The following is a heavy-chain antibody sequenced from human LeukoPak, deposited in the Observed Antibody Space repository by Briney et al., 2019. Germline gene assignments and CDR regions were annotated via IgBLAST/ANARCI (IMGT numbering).Heavy chain of an antibody. CDR2: IYYSGST. V-gene: IGHV4-59*01. Sequence: PSETLSLTCTVSGGSISSYYWSWIRQPPGKGLEWIGYIYYSGSTNYNPSLKSRVTISVDTSKNQFSLKLSSVTAADTAVYYCARGIRGLGSYGYWCFDLWGRGTLVTVSS. CDR3: ARGIRGLGSYGYWCFDL. D-gene: IGHD1-26*01. CDR1: GGSISSYY. J-gene: IGHJ2*01.